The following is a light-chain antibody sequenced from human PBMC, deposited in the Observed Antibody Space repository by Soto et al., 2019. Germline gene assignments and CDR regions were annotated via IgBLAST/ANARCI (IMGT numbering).Light chain of an antibody. J-gene: IGKJ5*01. CDR3: QQYLDTPIT. CDR2: WAS. V-gene: IGKV4-1*01. CDR1: KSLFYNSYRKNY. Sequence: DIVMTQSPDSLAVFLGERATINCRSNKSLFYNSYRKNYLVWYRQKPGQPPQLLIYWASARESGVPERFSGSGSGTDFTLTIDNLQAEDVAVYYCQQYLDTPITFGQGTRLEIK.